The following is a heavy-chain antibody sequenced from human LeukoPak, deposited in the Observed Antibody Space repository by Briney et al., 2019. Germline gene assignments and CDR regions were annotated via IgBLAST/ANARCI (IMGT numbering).Heavy chain of an antibody. CDR1: GFTFSSYA. J-gene: IGHJ4*02. CDR2: ISGSGGST. D-gene: IGHD2-2*01. CDR3: AKTVVPAAIEYYFDY. Sequence: GGSLRLSCAASGFTFSSYAMSWVRQAPGKGLEWVSAISGSGGSTYYADSVKGQFTISRDNSKNTLYLQMNSQRAEDTAVYYCAKTVVPAAIEYYFDYWGQGTLVTVSS. V-gene: IGHV3-23*01.